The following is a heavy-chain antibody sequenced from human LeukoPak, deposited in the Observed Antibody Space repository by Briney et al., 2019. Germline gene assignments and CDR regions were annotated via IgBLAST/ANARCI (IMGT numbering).Heavy chain of an antibody. J-gene: IGHJ4*02. Sequence: GRSLRLSCEASGFTFSTYGMTGVRQAPGKGLEWVSGITGSSTWTYYAHSVKGRLTPSRDNAKNSLYRQMNSLRAEETAVYFCGRDHDGVLNVRDYDYVWGPYRFFDFWGQGTLVTVSS. CDR2: ITGSSTWT. D-gene: IGHD3-16*02. CDR3: GRDHDGVLNVRDYDYVWGPYRFFDF. CDR1: GFTFSTYG. V-gene: IGHV3-23*01.